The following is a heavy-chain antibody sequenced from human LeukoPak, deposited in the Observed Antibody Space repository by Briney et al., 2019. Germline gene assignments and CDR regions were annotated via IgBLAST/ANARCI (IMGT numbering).Heavy chain of an antibody. Sequence: GGSLRLSCAASGFTVSSNYMSWVRQAPGKGLEWVSVIYSGGSTYYADSVKGRFTISRDNSKNTLYLQMNSLRAEDTAVYYCARLDSGSLDYWGQRTLVTVSS. D-gene: IGHD1-26*01. V-gene: IGHV3-66*02. CDR3: ARLDSGSLDY. CDR2: IYSGGST. J-gene: IGHJ4*02. CDR1: GFTVSSNY.